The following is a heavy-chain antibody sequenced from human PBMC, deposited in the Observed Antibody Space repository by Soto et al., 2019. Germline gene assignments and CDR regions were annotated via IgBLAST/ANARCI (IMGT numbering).Heavy chain of an antibody. Sequence: ASVKVSCKTSGYTFTSYGTSWVRQVPGQGLEWMGWISAYSGNINYAQKFQDRVTMTTDTSTSTAYMELRSLRSDDTAVYYCARRAPNNWFDPWGQGTLVTVSS. J-gene: IGHJ5*02. CDR2: ISAYSGNI. CDR3: ARRAPNNWFDP. V-gene: IGHV1-18*01. CDR1: GYTFTSYG.